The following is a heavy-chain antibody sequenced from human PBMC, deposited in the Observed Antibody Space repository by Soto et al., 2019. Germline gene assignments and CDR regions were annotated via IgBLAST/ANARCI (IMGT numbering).Heavy chain of an antibody. J-gene: IGHJ4*02. CDR1: GYTFTSYY. Sequence: GASVKVSCKASGYTFTSYYMHWVRQAPGQGLEWMGIINPSGGSTSYAQKFQGRVTMTRDTSTSTVYMELSSLRSEDTAVYYCARDRADCTNGVCYTDYFDYWGQGTLVTVSS. CDR3: ARDRADCTNGVCYTDYFDY. CDR2: INPSGGST. D-gene: IGHD2-8*01. V-gene: IGHV1-46*01.